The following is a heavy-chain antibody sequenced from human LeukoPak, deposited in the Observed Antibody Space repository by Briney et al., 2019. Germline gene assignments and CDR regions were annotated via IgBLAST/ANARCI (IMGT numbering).Heavy chain of an antibody. CDR2: INHSGST. Sequence: PSETLSLTCAVYGGSFSGYYWSWIRQPPGKGLEWIGEINHSGSTNYNPSLKSRVTISVDTSKNQFSLKLSSVTAADTAVYYCARVPYGDYAYYYMDVWGKGTTVTVSS. J-gene: IGHJ6*03. CDR3: ARVPYGDYAYYYMDV. D-gene: IGHD4-17*01. CDR1: GGSFSGYY. V-gene: IGHV4-34*01.